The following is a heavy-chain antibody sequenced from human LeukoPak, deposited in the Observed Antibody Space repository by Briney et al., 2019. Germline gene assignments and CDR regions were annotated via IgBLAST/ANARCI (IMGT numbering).Heavy chain of an antibody. CDR3: AREVSQTYGDYYY. V-gene: IGHV4-39*07. Sequence: PSETLSLTCTVSGGSISSSSYYWGWIRQPPGKGREWIGSIYYSGSTYYNPSLKSRVTISVDTSKNQFSLKLSSVTAADTAVYYCAREVSQTYGDYYYWGQGTLVTVSS. J-gene: IGHJ4*02. D-gene: IGHD4-17*01. CDR1: GGSISSSSYY. CDR2: IYYSGST.